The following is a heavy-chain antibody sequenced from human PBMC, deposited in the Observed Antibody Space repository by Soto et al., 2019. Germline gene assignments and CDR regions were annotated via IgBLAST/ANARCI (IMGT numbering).Heavy chain of an antibody. CDR3: AWGQYRSGGGYFDY. Sequence: EVQLVESGGGLVQPGGSLRLSCAASGFTFSSYEMNWVRQAPGKGLEWVSYISSSGSTIYYADSVKGRFTISRDNAKNALYLQMNSLRAEERAVYCCAWGQYRSGGGYFDYWGQETLVTVSS. J-gene: IGHJ4*02. V-gene: IGHV3-48*03. CDR2: ISSSGSTI. D-gene: IGHD6-19*01. CDR1: GFTFSSYE.